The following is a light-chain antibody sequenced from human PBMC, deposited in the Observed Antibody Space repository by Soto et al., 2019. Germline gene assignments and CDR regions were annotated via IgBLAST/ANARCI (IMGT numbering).Light chain of an antibody. CDR3: SSYTSTNTLV. CDR2: EVG. Sequence: QSALTQFASVSGSPGQSITISCTGTSIDVGAYNYVSWYQQHPDKAPKLLIYEVGNRPSGVSNRFSGSKSGNTASLTISGLQAEDEADYYCSSYTSTNTLVVGGGTKLTVL. V-gene: IGLV2-14*01. J-gene: IGLJ2*01. CDR1: SIDVGAYNY.